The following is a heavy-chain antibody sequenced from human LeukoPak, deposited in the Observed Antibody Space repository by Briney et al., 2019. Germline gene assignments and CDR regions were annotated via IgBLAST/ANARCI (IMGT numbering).Heavy chain of an antibody. Sequence: GASVKVSCKASGYTFINYYLHWVRQAPGQGLEWMGIINPNDGDTKYTQEFQGRVTMTRDTSTSTVYMELSSLRSEDTAVYYCAREKDSCSSTSCYTWWFDPWGQGTLVTVSS. J-gene: IGHJ5*02. D-gene: IGHD2-2*02. CDR2: INPNDGDT. CDR3: AREKDSCSSTSCYTWWFDP. CDR1: GYTFINYY. V-gene: IGHV1-46*01.